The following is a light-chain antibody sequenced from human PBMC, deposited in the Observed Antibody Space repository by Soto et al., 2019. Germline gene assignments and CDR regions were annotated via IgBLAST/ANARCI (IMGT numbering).Light chain of an antibody. Sequence: DIQMTQSPSSLSASVGERVIITCRASETITRYLNWYQSKPGKAPRLLISAETTLESGVPSRFSASHSGTDFTLTISSLQPEDFATCCCQQSYSNPLTFGGGTKV. CDR1: ETITRY. J-gene: IGKJ4*01. V-gene: IGKV1-39*01. CDR2: AET. CDR3: QQSYSNPLT.